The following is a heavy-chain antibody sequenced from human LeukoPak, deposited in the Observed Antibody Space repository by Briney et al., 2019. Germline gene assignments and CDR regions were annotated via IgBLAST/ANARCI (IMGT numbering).Heavy chain of an antibody. CDR3: VRGSGGDS. CDR1: GFTSSSYE. V-gene: IGHV3-48*03. J-gene: IGHJ4*02. Sequence: GGSLRLSCAASGFTSSSYEMNWGRQAPGKGLEWLSYISISGSTIYYADSVKGRFTISRDNAKNSLYLQMNRLRAEDTAVYYCVRGSGGDSWGQGTLVTVSS. CDR2: ISISGSTI. D-gene: IGHD3-3*01.